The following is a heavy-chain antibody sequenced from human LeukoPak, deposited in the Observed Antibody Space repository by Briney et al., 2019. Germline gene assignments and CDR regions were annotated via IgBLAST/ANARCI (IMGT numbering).Heavy chain of an antibody. V-gene: IGHV1-69*11. J-gene: IGHJ4*02. CDR2: IIPILGTA. CDR1: GGTFSSYA. D-gene: IGHD1-26*01. Sequence: SVKVSCKASGGTFSSYAISWVRQAPGQGLECMGRIIPILGTANYAQKFQGRVTITTDESTSTAYMELSSLRSEDTAVYYCARAFLTRTPYSGSYYTGFDYWGQGTLVTVSS. CDR3: ARAFLTRTPYSGSYYTGFDY.